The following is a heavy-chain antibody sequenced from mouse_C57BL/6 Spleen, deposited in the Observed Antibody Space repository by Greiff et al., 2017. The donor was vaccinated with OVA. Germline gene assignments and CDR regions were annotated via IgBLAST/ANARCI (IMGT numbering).Heavy chain of an antibody. Sequence: VQLKQSGPELVKPGASVKISCKASGYTFTDYYMNWVKQSHGKSLEWIGDINPNNGGTSYNQKFKGKATLTVDKSSSTAYMELRSLTSEDSAVYYCAREDYGSSSWFAYWGQGTLVTVSA. CDR2: INPNNGGT. J-gene: IGHJ3*01. CDR1: GYTFTDYY. CDR3: AREDYGSSSWFAY. V-gene: IGHV1-26*01. D-gene: IGHD1-1*01.